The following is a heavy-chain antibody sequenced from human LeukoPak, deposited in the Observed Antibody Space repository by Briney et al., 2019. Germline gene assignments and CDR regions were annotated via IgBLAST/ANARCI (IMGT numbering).Heavy chain of an antibody. CDR2: ISGSGGTT. CDR3: AKGALEWSYYFDY. CDR1: GFTFSSYA. D-gene: IGHD3-3*01. J-gene: IGHJ4*02. V-gene: IGHV3-23*01. Sequence: PGGSLRLSCAAPGFTFSSYAMAWVRQAPGKGLECVSAISGSGGTTYYADSVKGRLTISRDNSKNTLYLQMSSLRAEDTAVYYCAKGALEWSYYFDYWGQGALVTVSS.